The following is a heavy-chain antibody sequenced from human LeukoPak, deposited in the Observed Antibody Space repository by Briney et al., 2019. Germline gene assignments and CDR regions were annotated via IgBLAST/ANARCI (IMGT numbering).Heavy chain of an antibody. J-gene: IGHJ6*03. CDR2: IYYSGST. Sequence: SETLSLTCTVSGGPISSSSYYWGWIRQPPAKGLEWIGSIYYSGSTYYNPALKSRVTISVDTSKNQFSLKLSSVTAADTAVYYCARTSYYYYYYMDVWGKGTTVTISS. CDR1: GGPISSSSYY. V-gene: IGHV4-39*01. CDR3: ARTSYYYYYYMDV.